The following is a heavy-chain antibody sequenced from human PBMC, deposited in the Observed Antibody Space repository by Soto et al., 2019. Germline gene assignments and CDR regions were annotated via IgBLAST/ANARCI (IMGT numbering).Heavy chain of an antibody. CDR3: ARGPLRYFDWLPYYYGMDV. Sequence: NPSETLSLTCAVYGGSFSGYYWSWIRQPPGKGLEWIGEINHGGSTNYNPSLKSRVTISVDTSKNQFSLKLSSVTAADTAVYYCARGPLRYFDWLPYYYGMDVWDQGTTVTVSS. V-gene: IGHV4-34*01. J-gene: IGHJ6*02. CDR1: GGSFSGYY. CDR2: INHGGST. D-gene: IGHD3-9*01.